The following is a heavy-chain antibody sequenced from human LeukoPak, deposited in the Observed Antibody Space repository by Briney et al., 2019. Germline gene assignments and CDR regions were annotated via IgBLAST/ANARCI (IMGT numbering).Heavy chain of an antibody. Sequence: SETLSLTCAVYGGSFSGYYWSWIRQPPGKGLEWIGEINHSGSTNYNPSLKSRVTISVDTSKNQFSLKLSSVTAADTAVYYCAKDLGHYYGSGSLDYWGQGTLVTVSS. CDR2: INHSGST. D-gene: IGHD3-10*01. CDR3: AKDLGHYYGSGSLDY. CDR1: GGSFSGYY. J-gene: IGHJ4*02. V-gene: IGHV4-34*01.